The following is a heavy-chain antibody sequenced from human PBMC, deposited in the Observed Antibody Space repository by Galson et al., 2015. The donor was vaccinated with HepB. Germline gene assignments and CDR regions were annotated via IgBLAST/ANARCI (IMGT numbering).Heavy chain of an antibody. V-gene: IGHV4-59*08. D-gene: IGHD6-19*01. CDR3: ARLASSGWYGNNWFDP. J-gene: IGHJ5*02. Sequence: ETLSLTCTVSGGSISSYYWSWIRQPPGKGLEWIGYIYYSGSTNYNPSLKSRVTISVDTSKNQFSLKLSSVTAADTAVYYCARLASSGWYGNNWFDPWGQGTLVTVSS. CDR1: GGSISSYY. CDR2: IYYSGST.